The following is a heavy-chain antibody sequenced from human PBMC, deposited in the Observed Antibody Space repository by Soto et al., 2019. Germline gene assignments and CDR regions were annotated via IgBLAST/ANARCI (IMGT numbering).Heavy chain of an antibody. V-gene: IGHV3-30-3*01. CDR1: GFTFSPYT. J-gene: IGHJ4*02. CDR2: ISYDGSDK. CDR3: ARGGGFCGADCYKGGIDY. D-gene: IGHD2-21*02. Sequence: QTGGSLRLSCAASGFTFSPYTMHWVRQTPGKGLEWVAVISYDGSDKYYAGSVRGRFTISRDNSKNTLFLQMNSLRAEDTALYYCARGGGFCGADCYKGGIDYWGQGALVTVSS.